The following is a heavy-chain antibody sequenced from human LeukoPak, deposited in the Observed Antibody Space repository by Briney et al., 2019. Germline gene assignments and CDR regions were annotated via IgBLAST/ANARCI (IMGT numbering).Heavy chain of an antibody. V-gene: IGHV1-18*01. CDR1: GYTFGSSG. CDR3: ARDSGTYSYFDY. J-gene: IGHJ4*02. CDR2: ISAYNGDT. Sequence: VASVTVSCKASGYTFGSSGISWVRQAPGQGLAWMGWISAYNGDTNYAQKFQGRVTMTTDTSTNTAYMELRSLRSDDTAVYYCARDSGTYSYFDYWGQGTLVTVSS. D-gene: IGHD1-26*01.